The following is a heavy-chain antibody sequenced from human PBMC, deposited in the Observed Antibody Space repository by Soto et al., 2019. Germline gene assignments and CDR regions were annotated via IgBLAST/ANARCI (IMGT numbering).Heavy chain of an antibody. CDR1: GFSLSTSGVG. CDR3: AHNEIPLITLTQRGEFDY. D-gene: IGHD3-16*01. J-gene: IGHJ4*02. CDR2: IYWDDDK. Sequence: QITLKESGPTLVKPTQTLTLTCTFSGFSLSTSGVGVGWIRQPPGKALEWLALIYWDDDKRYSPSLKRRLTNTNDPSKNPVVLKKANMDPADKATYCCAHNEIPLITLTQRGEFDYWGQGTLVTVSS. V-gene: IGHV2-5*02.